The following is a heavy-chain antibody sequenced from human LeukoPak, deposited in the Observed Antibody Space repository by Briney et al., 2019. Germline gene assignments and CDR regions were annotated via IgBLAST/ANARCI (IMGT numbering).Heavy chain of an antibody. J-gene: IGHJ6*02. V-gene: IGHV3-23*01. CDR2: ISGSGGST. D-gene: IGHD6-19*01. CDR1: EFTFSSYA. CDR3: AKDGAVAGTNYYYGMDV. Sequence: GGSLRLSCAASEFTFSSYAMSWVRQAPGKGLEWVSAISGSGGSTYYADSVKGRFTISRDNSKNTLYLQMNSLRAEDTAVYYCAKDGAVAGTNYYYGMDVWGQGTTVTVSS.